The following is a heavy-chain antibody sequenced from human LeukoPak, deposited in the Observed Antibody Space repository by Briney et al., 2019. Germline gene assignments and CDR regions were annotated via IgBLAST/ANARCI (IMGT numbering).Heavy chain of an antibody. CDR2: INPSGGST. V-gene: IGHV1-46*01. CDR1: GYTFTSYY. J-gene: IGHJ3*02. CDR3: AKVRMITMIAYDAFDI. D-gene: IGHD3-22*01. Sequence: ASVKVSCKASGYTFTSYYMHWVRQAPGQGLEWMGIINPSGGSTSYAQKFQGRVTMTRDMSTSTVYMELSSLRSEDTAVYYCAKVRMITMIAYDAFDIWGQGTMVTVSS.